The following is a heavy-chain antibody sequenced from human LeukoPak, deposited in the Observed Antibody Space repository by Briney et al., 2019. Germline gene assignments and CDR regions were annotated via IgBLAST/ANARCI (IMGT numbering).Heavy chain of an antibody. J-gene: IGHJ5*02. D-gene: IGHD5-12*01. CDR1: GGSISSSSYY. CDR3: ASSSGYDLNWFDP. Sequence: SETLSLTCTVSGGSISSSSYYWGWIRQPPGKGLEWIGSIYYSGSTYYNPSLKSRVTISVDTSKNQFSLKLSSVTAADTAVYYCASSSGYDLNWFDPWGQGTLVTVSS. CDR2: IYYSGST. V-gene: IGHV4-39*07.